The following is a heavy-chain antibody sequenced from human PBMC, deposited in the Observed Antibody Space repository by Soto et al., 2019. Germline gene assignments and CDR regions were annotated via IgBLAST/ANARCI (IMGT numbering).Heavy chain of an antibody. Sequence: VGSLRLSCAASGFTFSSYGMHWVRQAPGKGLDWVAAISKGGGNKYFADSVKGRISISRDNSKNTLYLQVNSLREEDTAVYYCAKDRIEVAGGIAGRGVDSWGQGTLVTVSS. J-gene: IGHJ4*02. V-gene: IGHV3-30*18. D-gene: IGHD2-15*01. CDR3: AKDRIEVAGGIAGRGVDS. CDR1: GFTFSSYG. CDR2: ISKGGGNK.